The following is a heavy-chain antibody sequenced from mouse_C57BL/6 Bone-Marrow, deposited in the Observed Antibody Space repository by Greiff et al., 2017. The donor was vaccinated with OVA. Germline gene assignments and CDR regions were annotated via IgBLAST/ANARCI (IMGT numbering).Heavy chain of an antibody. J-gene: IGHJ1*03. CDR2: IYWDDDK. CDR1: GFSLSTSGMG. V-gene: IGHV8-12*01. CDR3: ARSYYYGSSLYWYVEV. D-gene: IGHD1-1*01. Sequence: QVTLKVSGPGILQSSQTLSLTCSFSGFSLSTSGMGVSWIRQPSGQGLEWLAHIYWDDDKRYNPSLKRRLTISKETARNQIFLKITSVDTADTATYYCARSYYYGSSLYWYVEVWGTGTTVTVSS.